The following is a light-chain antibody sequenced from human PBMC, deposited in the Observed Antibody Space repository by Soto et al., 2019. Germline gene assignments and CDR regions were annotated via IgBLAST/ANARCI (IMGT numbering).Light chain of an antibody. Sequence: QSALTQPASVSGSPGQSIAISCTGTSSDVGRWNSVSWYQQHPGKAPKLMLYEGSKRPSGVSDRFSGSKSGNTASLTISGLPVHEEADYYCFSYEGDSNVFGSGTK. V-gene: IGLV2-23*01. CDR3: FSYEGDSNV. CDR2: EGS. J-gene: IGLJ1*01. CDR1: SSDVGRWNS.